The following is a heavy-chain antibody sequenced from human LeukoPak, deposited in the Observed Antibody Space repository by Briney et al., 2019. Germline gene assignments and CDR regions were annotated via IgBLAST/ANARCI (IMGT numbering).Heavy chain of an antibody. Sequence: PGRSLRLSCAASGFTFDDYAMHWVRQAPGKGLERGSGISWNSGSIGYADSVKGRFTISRDNAKNSLYLQMNSLRAEDMALYYCAKDTDYDILTALFDYWGQGTLVTVSS. CDR3: AKDTDYDILTALFDY. CDR2: ISWNSGSI. J-gene: IGHJ4*02. D-gene: IGHD3-9*01. V-gene: IGHV3-9*03. CDR1: GFTFDDYA.